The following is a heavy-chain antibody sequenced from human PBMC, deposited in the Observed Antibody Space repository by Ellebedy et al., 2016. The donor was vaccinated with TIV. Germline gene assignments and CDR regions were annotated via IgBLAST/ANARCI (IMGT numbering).Heavy chain of an antibody. CDR1: GYTFTGYY. V-gene: IGHV1-2*02. Sequence: AASVKVSCKASGYTFTGYYMHWVRQAPGQGLEWMGWINPNSGGTNYAQKFQGRVTMTRDTSISTAYMELSRLRSDDTAVYYCARGGPWLRRNEEFDPWGQGTLVTVSS. CDR2: INPNSGGT. CDR3: ARGGPWLRRNEEFDP. D-gene: IGHD5-12*01. J-gene: IGHJ5*02.